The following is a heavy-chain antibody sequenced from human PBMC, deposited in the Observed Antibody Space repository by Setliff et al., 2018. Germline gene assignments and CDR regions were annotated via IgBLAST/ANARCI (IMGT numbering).Heavy chain of an antibody. Sequence: GASLKISCAASGFTFSTSGMHWVHQAPGKGLEWVAFIRYDGSDKYYADSVKGRFTISRDNSKNTLYLQMNSLRAEDTGVYYCAKRGDGMDVWGQGTTVTVSS. D-gene: IGHD3-16*01. CDR2: IRYDGSDK. J-gene: IGHJ6*02. CDR3: AKRGDGMDV. CDR1: GFTFSTSG. V-gene: IGHV3-30*02.